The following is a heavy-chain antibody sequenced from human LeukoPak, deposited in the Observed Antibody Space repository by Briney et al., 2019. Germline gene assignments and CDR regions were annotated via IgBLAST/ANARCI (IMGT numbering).Heavy chain of an antibody. V-gene: IGHV1-18*01. CDR2: ISAYNGNT. J-gene: IGHJ6*02. D-gene: IGHD6-19*01. CDR1: GYTFTSYG. CDR3: ARGGSSGWYSYYYYGMDV. Sequence: ASVKVSCKASGYTFTSYGISWVRQAPGQGLEWMGWISAYNGNTNYAQKLQGRVTMTTDTFTSTAYMELRSLRSDDTAVYYCARGGSSGWYSYYYYGMDVWGQGTTVTVSS.